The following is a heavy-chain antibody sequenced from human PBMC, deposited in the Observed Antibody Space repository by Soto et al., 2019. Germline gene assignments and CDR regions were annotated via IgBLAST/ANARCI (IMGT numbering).Heavy chain of an antibody. CDR3: AKDRRSLGSGPTAFDI. J-gene: IGHJ3*02. D-gene: IGHD6-19*01. V-gene: IGHV3-23*01. CDR1: GFTFSSYA. CDR2: ISASGGST. Sequence: GGSLRLSCAVSGFTFSSYAMSWVRQAPGKGLEWVSGISASGGSTYYADSVKGRSTISRDSSRNTLYLQMNSLRAEDTAVYYCAKDRRSLGSGPTAFDIWGQGTMVTVSS.